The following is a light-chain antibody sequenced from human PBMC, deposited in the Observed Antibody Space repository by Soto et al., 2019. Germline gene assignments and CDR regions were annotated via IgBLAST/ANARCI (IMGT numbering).Light chain of an antibody. CDR2: GAS. CDR3: QLGNMTPWT. J-gene: IGKJ1*01. Sequence: DIQMTQSPSSLSASVGDRVTITCWASQSITNYLNWYAQKPGKAPQRLIFGASTLQNGVPSRFRGNGCETDCTLATSSRLPEDVATYHCQLGNMTPWTFRQRTKVEVK. V-gene: IGKV1-39*01. CDR1: QSITNY.